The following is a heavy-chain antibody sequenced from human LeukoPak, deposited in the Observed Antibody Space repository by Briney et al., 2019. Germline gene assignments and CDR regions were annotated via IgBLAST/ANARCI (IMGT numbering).Heavy chain of an antibody. D-gene: IGHD5-18*01. V-gene: IGHV3-15*01. CDR3: TTDPTGSYVANFDY. CDR2: IKSKTDGGTT. J-gene: IGHJ4*02. Sequence: GGSLRLSCAASGFTFSNAWMSWVRQAPGKGLEWVGRIKSKTDGGTTDYAAPVKDRFTISRDDSKNTLYLQMNSLKTEDTAVYYCTTDPTGSYVANFDYWGQGTLVTVSS. CDR1: GFTFSNAW.